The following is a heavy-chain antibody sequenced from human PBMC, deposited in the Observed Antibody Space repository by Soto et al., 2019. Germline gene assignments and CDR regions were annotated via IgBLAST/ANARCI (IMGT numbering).Heavy chain of an antibody. D-gene: IGHD2-15*01. CDR1: GFTFSSYA. Sequence: QVQLVESGGGVVQPGRSLRLSCAASGFTFSSYAMHWVRQAPGKGLEWVAVISYDGSNKYYADSVKGRFTISRDNSKNTLYLQMNSLRAEDTAVYYCARGPASIVVVVVATWDYWGQGTLVTVSS. J-gene: IGHJ4*02. V-gene: IGHV3-30-3*01. CDR3: ARGPASIVVVVVATWDY. CDR2: ISYDGSNK.